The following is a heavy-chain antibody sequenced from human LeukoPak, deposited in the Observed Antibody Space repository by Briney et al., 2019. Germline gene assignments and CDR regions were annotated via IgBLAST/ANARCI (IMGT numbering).Heavy chain of an antibody. Sequence: ASVKVSCKVSGYTLTELSMHWVRQAPGKGLEWMGGFDPEDGETIYAQKFQGRVTMTEDTSTDTAYMELSSLRSEDTAVYYCATDLGIAVADDQWYYFDYWGQGTLVSVSS. CDR2: FDPEDGET. J-gene: IGHJ4*02. CDR1: GYTLTELS. V-gene: IGHV1-24*01. CDR3: ATDLGIAVADDQWYYFDY. D-gene: IGHD6-19*01.